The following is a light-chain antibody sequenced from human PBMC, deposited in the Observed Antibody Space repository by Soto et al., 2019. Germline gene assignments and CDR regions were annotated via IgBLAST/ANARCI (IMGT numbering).Light chain of an antibody. CDR3: QPYNNWPLT. J-gene: IGKJ4*01. Sequence: EIVLTQSPGTLSLSPGERVTLYCKASQRVSNSYLAWYQHKPGQTPRLLIYDTSTRATGVPARFSGSRSGPEFTLTINSLQSEDFAIYYCQPYNNWPLTFGGGTKVDIK. CDR2: DTS. CDR1: QRVSNSY. V-gene: IGKV3-15*01.